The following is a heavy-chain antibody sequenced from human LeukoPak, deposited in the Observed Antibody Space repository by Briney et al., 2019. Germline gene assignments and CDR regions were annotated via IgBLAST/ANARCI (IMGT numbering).Heavy chain of an antibody. V-gene: IGHV3-23*01. Sequence: GGSLRLSCAASGFSSSRYPMGWVRQAPGKGLEWVSSISAGGDGTYHADPVKGRFTISRDNSKNTLYLQMNSLRAEDTAVYYCARAGKIVVVRYYFDYWGQGTLVTVSS. CDR2: ISAGGDGT. D-gene: IGHD3-22*01. CDR1: GFSSSRYP. CDR3: ARAGKIVVVRYYFDY. J-gene: IGHJ4*02.